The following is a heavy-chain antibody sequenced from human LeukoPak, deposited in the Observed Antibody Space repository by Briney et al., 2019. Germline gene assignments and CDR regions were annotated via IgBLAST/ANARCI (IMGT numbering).Heavy chain of an antibody. J-gene: IGHJ4*02. CDR2: INSDGSST. Sequence: GGSLRLSCAASGFTFSSYWMHWVRHAPGKGLVWVSRINSDGSSTMYADSVKGRFTISRDNAKNTLYLQMNSLSAEDTAVYYCARGDYGFDYWGQGTLVTVSS. V-gene: IGHV3-74*03. D-gene: IGHD4-17*01. CDR1: GFTFSSYW. CDR3: ARGDYGFDY.